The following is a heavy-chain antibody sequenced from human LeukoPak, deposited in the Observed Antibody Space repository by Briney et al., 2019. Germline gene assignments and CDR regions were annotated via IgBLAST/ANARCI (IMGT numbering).Heavy chain of an antibody. D-gene: IGHD5-24*01. CDR1: GFTFSSYA. CDR3: ARDAEGYNFDY. CDR2: ISYDGSNK. Sequence: GRSLRLSCAASGFTFSSYAMHWVRQAPGKGLEWVAVISYDGSNKYYADSVKGRFTISRDNSKNTLCLQMNSLRAEDTAVYYCARDAEGYNFDYWGQGTLVTVSS. V-gene: IGHV3-30-3*01. J-gene: IGHJ4*02.